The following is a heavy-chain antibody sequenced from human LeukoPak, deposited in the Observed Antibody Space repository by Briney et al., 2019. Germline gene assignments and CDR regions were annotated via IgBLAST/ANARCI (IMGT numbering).Heavy chain of an antibody. V-gene: IGHV3-74*01. CDR3: ARDHSSDWYWAFDI. D-gene: IGHD6-19*01. J-gene: IGHJ3*02. Sequence: GGSLRLSCEASGFIFNTYYMHWVRQAPGKGLVWVSRINTDGGGTTYADSVKGRFTIPRDNAKNTLYLEMNRLRAEDTAVYYCARDHSSDWYWAFDIWGQGTMVTVSS. CDR2: INTDGGGT. CDR1: GFIFNTYY.